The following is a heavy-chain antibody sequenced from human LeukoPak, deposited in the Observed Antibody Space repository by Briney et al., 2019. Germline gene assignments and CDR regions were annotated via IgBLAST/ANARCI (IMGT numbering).Heavy chain of an antibody. CDR1: GYSISIGYY. CDR2: IYHSGGT. D-gene: IGHD3-3*01. J-gene: IGHJ5*02. Sequence: SGTLSLSCAVSGYSISIGYYWGWFAQPPGRGRWGLGRIYHSGGTYYTPSLKSRVTISVDTSKNHFSLNLSSVTAADTAVYYCARGRGRAMEWLFGPLGRVSWFDPWGKGTMVTVSS. CDR3: ARGRGRAMEWLFGPLGRVSWFDP. V-gene: IGHV4-38-2*01.